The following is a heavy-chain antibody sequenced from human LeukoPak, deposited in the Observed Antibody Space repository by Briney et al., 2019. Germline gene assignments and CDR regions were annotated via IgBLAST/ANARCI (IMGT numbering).Heavy chain of an antibody. CDR2: IYYSGST. CDR3: ARHRYGSGLDY. D-gene: IGHD3-10*01. V-gene: IGHV4-59*08. Sequence: PSETLSLTCTVSGGSISSYYWSWIRQPPGKGLEWIGYIYYSGSTNYNPSLKSRVTISVDTSKNQFSLKLSSMTAADTAVYYCARHRYGSGLDYWGQGTLVTVSS. J-gene: IGHJ4*02. CDR1: GGSISSYY.